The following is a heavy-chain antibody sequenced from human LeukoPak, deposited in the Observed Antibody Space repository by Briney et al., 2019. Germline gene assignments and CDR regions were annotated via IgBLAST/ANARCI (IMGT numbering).Heavy chain of an antibody. V-gene: IGHV3-23*01. Sequence: GGSLRLSCAASGFTFSSYAMSWVRQAPGKGLEWVSGLGGSGADIFYADSVKGRFTISRDNSKNTLYLQMNSLRAEDTAVYYCAHPTEYSSSWYGNWFDPWGQGTLVTVSS. D-gene: IGHD6-13*01. J-gene: IGHJ5*02. CDR2: LGGSGADI. CDR3: AHPTEYSSSWYGNWFDP. CDR1: GFTFSSYA.